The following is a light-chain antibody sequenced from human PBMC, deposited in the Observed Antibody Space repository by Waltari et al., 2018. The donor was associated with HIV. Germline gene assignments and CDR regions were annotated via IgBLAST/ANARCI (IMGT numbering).Light chain of an antibody. Sequence: MLTQPHSVSESPGKTVTISCTRTSGSISSNYVQWYQRRPGSSPTTVIDEDNRRPSGVPDRFSGSIDSSSNSASLTISGLRTEDEADYYWQSYDRNNQVFGGGTKLTVL. J-gene: IGLJ3*02. V-gene: IGLV6-57*01. CDR2: EDN. CDR1: SGSISSNY. CDR3: QSYDRNNQV.